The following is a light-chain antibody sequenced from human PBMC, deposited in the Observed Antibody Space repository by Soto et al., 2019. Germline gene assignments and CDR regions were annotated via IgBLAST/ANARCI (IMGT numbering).Light chain of an antibody. J-gene: IGLJ1*01. CDR3: SSYTSSRTLV. CDR2: DVT. Sequence: QSALTQPASVSGSPGQSITISCTGTSTDIGTYSRVSWYLQYPGKAPKLMIYDVTKRPSGVSNRFSGSRSGSTASLTISGLQAEDEANYYCSSYTSSRTLVFGTGTKLTVL. V-gene: IGLV2-14*02. CDR1: STDIGTYSR.